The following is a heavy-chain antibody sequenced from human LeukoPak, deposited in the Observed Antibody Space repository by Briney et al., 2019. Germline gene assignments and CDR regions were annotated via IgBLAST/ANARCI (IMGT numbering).Heavy chain of an antibody. D-gene: IGHD3-22*01. CDR2: IYTSGST. CDR3: ARALPRYYYDSSGYQRTLDAFDI. J-gene: IGHJ3*02. Sequence: PSETLSLTCAVYGGSFSGYYWSWIRQPAGKGLEWIGRIYTSGSTNYNPSLKSRVTISVDTSKNQFSLKLSSVTAADTAVYYCARALPRYYYDSSGYQRTLDAFDIWGQGTMVTVSS. V-gene: IGHV4-59*10. CDR1: GGSFSGYY.